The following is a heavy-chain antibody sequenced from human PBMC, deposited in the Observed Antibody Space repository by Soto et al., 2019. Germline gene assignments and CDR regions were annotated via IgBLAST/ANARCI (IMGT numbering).Heavy chain of an antibody. CDR3: ARDECSGGSCYPGYDDAFDI. Sequence: GGSLRLSCAASGFTFSSYGMHWVRQAPGKGLEWVAVIWYDGSNKYYADSVKGRFTISRDNSKNTLYLQMNSLRAEDTAVYYCARDECSGGSCYPGYDDAFDIWGQGTMVT. J-gene: IGHJ3*02. V-gene: IGHV3-33*01. CDR2: IWYDGSNK. CDR1: GFTFSSYG. D-gene: IGHD2-15*01.